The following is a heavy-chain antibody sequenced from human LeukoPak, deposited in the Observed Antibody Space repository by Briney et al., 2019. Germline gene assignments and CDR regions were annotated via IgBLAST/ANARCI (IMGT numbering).Heavy chain of an antibody. J-gene: IGHJ4*02. CDR2: ISSSSSYI. CDR3: ASTEKGYCSGGSCSLAY. CDR1: GLAFISYS. Sequence: GGSLRLSCAASGLAFISYSMNWVRQAPGKGLEWVSSISSSSSYIYYADSVKGRFTISRDNAKNSLYLQMNSLRAEDTAVYYCASTEKGYCSGGSCSLAYWGQGTLVTVSS. V-gene: IGHV3-21*01. D-gene: IGHD2-15*01.